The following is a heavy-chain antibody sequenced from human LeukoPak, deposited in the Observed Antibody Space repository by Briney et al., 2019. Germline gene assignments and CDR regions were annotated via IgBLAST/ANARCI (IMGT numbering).Heavy chain of an antibody. D-gene: IGHD2-15*01. J-gene: IGHJ4*02. CDR2: ISSSGSTI. V-gene: IGHV3-11*01. Sequence: GGSLRLSCAASGFTFSDYYMSWIRQAPGKGLEWVSYISSSGSTIYYADSVKGRFTISRDNAKNSLYLQMSSLRAEDTAVYYCARGFSGPLIGPKPFDYWGQGTLVTVSS. CDR1: GFTFSDYY. CDR3: ARGFSGPLIGPKPFDY.